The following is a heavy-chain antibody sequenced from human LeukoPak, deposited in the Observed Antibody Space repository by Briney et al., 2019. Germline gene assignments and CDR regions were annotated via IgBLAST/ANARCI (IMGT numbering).Heavy chain of an antibody. CDR1: GFTFSNYA. D-gene: IGHD3-10*01. Sequence: GRSLRLSCAASGFTFSNYAMSWVRQAPGKGLEWVSSISGSGGNTYYADSVKGRFTISRDNSKNTLDLQMNSLRVEDTAVYYCAKDRFGSGSTTDYWGQGTLVTVSS. CDR2: ISGSGGNT. J-gene: IGHJ4*02. CDR3: AKDRFGSGSTTDY. V-gene: IGHV3-23*01.